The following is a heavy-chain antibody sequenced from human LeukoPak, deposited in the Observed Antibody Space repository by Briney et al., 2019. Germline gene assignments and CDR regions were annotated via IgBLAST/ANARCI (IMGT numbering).Heavy chain of an antibody. J-gene: IGHJ4*02. V-gene: IGHV3-23*01. Sequence: GGSLRLSCAASGFTFSTFAMIWVRQPPGKGLEWVSSIFPSGGEIHYADSVRGRFTISRDNSKSTLSLQMNSLRVEDTAFYYCAREFAGSYFDAWGQGTLVSVSS. CDR2: IFPSGGEI. D-gene: IGHD3-10*01. CDR3: AREFAGSYFDA. CDR1: GFTFSTFA.